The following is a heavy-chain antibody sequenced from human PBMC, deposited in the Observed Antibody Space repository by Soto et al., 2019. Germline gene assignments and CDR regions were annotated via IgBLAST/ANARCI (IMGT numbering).Heavy chain of an antibody. CDR2: INPSGGST. J-gene: IGHJ6*02. V-gene: IGHV1-46*01. D-gene: IGHD2-2*01. CDR3: ARDYLIVVVPAANLPTPSYGMDV. Sequence: GASVKVSCKASGYTFTSYYMHWVRQAPGQGLEWMGIINPSGGSTSYAQKFQGRVTMTRDTSTSTVYMELSSLRSEDTAVYYCARDYLIVVVPAANLPTPSYGMDVWGQGTTVTVSS. CDR1: GYTFTSYY.